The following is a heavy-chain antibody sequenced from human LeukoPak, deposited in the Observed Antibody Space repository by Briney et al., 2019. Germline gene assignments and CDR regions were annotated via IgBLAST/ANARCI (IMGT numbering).Heavy chain of an antibody. Sequence: GGSLRLSCAASGFTFDDYAMHWVRQAPGKGLEWVSLISGDGGSTYYADSVKGRFTISRDNSKNSLYLQMNSLRTEDTALYYCAKEGGAVYSSSWYDYSGQGTLVTVSS. D-gene: IGHD6-13*01. V-gene: IGHV3-43*02. CDR3: AKEGGAVYSSSWYDY. J-gene: IGHJ4*02. CDR1: GFTFDDYA. CDR2: ISGDGGST.